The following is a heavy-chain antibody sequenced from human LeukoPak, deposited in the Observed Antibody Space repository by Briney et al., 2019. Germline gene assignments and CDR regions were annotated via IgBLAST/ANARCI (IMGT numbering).Heavy chain of an antibody. J-gene: IGHJ6*03. CDR2: IYYSGST. CDR3: ARVGYCSGGSCYSRDNYYYYYYMDV. D-gene: IGHD2-15*01. V-gene: IGHV4-39*07. CDR1: GGSISSSSYY. Sequence: KTSETLSLTCTVSGGSISSSSYYWGWIRQPPGKGLEWIGSIYYSGSTYYNPSLKSRVTISADTSKNQFSLKLSSVTAADTAVYYCARVGYCSGGSCYSRDNYYYYYYMDVWGKGTTVTVSS.